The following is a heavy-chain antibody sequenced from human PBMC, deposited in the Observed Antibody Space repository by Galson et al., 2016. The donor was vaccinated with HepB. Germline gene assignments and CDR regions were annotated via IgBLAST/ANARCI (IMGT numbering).Heavy chain of an antibody. CDR3: ARSPTGFCSRTKCYGFNYLDR. CDR2: INAGNGNT. V-gene: IGHV1-3*01. Sequence: SVKVSCKASGYTFISYVLQWVRQAPGHRLEWMGWINAGNGNTKYSQKFQGRVIIDRDTSASTAYMELSSLRPEDTAIYYCARSPTGFCSRTKCYGFNYLDRWGQGTPVTVSS. J-gene: IGHJ4*02. D-gene: IGHD2-2*03. CDR1: GYTFISYV.